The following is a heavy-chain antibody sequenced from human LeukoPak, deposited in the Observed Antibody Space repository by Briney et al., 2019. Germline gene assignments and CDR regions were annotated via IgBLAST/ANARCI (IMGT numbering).Heavy chain of an antibody. V-gene: IGHV1-18*01. J-gene: IGHJ4*02. D-gene: IGHD4-23*01. CDR1: GYTFTTYG. CDR3: ARLAYGGPNFDY. CDR2: ISAYNGNT. Sequence: ASVKVSCKASGYTFTTYGISWVRQAPGQGLEWMAWISAYNGNTHYAQKLQGRVTMTTDTSTSTAYMELRSLRSDDTAVYYCARLAYGGPNFDYWGQGTLVTVSS.